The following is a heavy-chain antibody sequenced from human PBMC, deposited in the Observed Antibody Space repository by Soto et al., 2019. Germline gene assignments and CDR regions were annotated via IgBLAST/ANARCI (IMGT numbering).Heavy chain of an antibody. D-gene: IGHD1-1*01. CDR1: SGSIDNVYW. CDR2: TSHDGVT. Sequence: SQTLSLTCAVSSGSIDNVYWWSWVRQSPGKGLEWIGETSHDGVTNYNPSLEGRVTISIDKSKNQFYLNLNSVTAADTAVYYCARDKITGLLDYGGQGPLSXSPQ. CDR3: ARDKITGLLDY. V-gene: IGHV4-4*02. J-gene: IGHJ4*02.